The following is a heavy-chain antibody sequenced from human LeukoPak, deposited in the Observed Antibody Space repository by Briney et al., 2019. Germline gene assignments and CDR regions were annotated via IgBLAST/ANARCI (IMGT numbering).Heavy chain of an antibody. CDR1: GYTFTSYG. CDR3: ARDRYYYGSGSYLTFDY. CDR2: ISAYNGNT. V-gene: IGHV1-18*01. Sequence: ASVKVSCKASGYTFTSYGISWVRQAPGQGLEWMGWISAYNGNTNYAQKLQGRVTMTTDTSTSTAYMELRSLRSDDTAVYYCARDRYYYGSGSYLTFDYWGQGTLVTVSS. D-gene: IGHD3-10*01. J-gene: IGHJ4*02.